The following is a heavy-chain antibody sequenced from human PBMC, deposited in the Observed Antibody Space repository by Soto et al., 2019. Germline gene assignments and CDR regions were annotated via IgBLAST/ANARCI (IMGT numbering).Heavy chain of an antibody. J-gene: IGHJ5*02. CDR2: INHSGST. CDR1: GGSFSGYY. CDR3: ARGPIYDFWSGYYLS. D-gene: IGHD3-3*01. V-gene: IGHV4-34*01. Sequence: SETLSLTCAVYGGSFSGYYWSWIRQPPGKGLEWIGEINHSGSTNYNPSLKSRVTISVDTSKNQFSLKLSSATAADTAVYYCARGPIYDFWSGYYLSWGQGTLVTVSS.